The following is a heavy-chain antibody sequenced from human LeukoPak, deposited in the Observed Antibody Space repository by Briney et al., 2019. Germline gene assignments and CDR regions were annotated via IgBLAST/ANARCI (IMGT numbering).Heavy chain of an antibody. V-gene: IGHV3-23*01. CDR3: AKCMSGSGVCLNFDS. D-gene: IGHD2-21*02. J-gene: IGHJ4*02. CDR1: GFTFITYA. Sequence: GGSLRLSCEASGFTFITYAMSWVRQAPGKGLQWVSGISGTESGTHYTDSVKGPFTITRDNSKNTVYLQIDSLRAEDTAVYYCAKCMSGSGVCLNFDSWGQGILVTVSS. CDR2: ISGTESGT.